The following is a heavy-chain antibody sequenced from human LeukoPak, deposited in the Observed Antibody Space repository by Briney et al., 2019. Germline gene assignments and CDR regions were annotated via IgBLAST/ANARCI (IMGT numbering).Heavy chain of an antibody. CDR2: ISGSSSYI. V-gene: IGHV3-21*01. CDR1: GFTFSSYS. Sequence: GGSLRLSCAASGFTFSSYSMNWVRQAPGKGLEWVSSISGSSSYIYYADSVKGRFTISRDNAKNSLYLQMNSLRAEDTAVYYCASGYSSSWYAEYFQHWGQGTLVTVSS. CDR3: ASGYSSSWYAEYFQH. D-gene: IGHD6-13*01. J-gene: IGHJ1*01.